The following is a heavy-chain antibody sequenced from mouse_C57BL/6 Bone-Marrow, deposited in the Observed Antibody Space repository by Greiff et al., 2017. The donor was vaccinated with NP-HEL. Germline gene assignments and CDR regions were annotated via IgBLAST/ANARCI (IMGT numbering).Heavy chain of an antibody. V-gene: IGHV1-55*01. CDR3: VSLITTVVEGYAMDY. J-gene: IGHJ4*01. CDR1: GYTFTSYW. Sequence: VQLQQPGAELVKPGASVKMSCKASGYTFTSYWITWVKQRPGQGLEWIGDLYPGSGSTNYNEKFKSKATLTVDTSSSTAYMQLSSLTSEDSAVYYCVSLITTVVEGYAMDYWGQGTSVTVSS. CDR2: LYPGSGST. D-gene: IGHD1-1*01.